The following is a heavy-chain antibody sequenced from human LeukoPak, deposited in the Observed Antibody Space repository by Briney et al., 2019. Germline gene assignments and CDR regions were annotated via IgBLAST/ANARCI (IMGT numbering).Heavy chain of an antibody. CDR1: GLTFRHYW. J-gene: IGHJ3*02. V-gene: IGHV3-7*05. Sequence: GGSLRLSCAASGLTFRHYWMTWVRQAPGKGLEWVANINQDGTTKYYGDSVKGRFTVSRDNAKNSLYLQVNSLRADDTAVYYCATSVTSPGAFDIWGQGTVVTVSS. CDR3: ATSVTSPGAFDI. D-gene: IGHD4-17*01. CDR2: INQDGTTK.